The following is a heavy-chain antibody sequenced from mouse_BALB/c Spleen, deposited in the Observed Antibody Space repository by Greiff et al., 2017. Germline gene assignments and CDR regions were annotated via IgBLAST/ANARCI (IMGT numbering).Heavy chain of an antibody. CDR3: ARRSTMITTGYAMDY. CDR2: ISSGGST. J-gene: IGHJ4*01. CDR1: GFTFSSYA. V-gene: IGHV5-6-5*01. Sequence: EVQVVESGGGLVKPGGSLKLSCAASGFTFSSYAMSWVRQTPEKRLEWVASISSGGSTYYPDSVKGRFTISRDNARNILYLQMSSLRSEDTAMYYCARRSTMITTGYAMDYWGQGTSVTVSS. D-gene: IGHD2-4*01.